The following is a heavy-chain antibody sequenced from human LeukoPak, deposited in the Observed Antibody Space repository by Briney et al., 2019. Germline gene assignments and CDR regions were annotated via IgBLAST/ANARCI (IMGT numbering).Heavy chain of an antibody. V-gene: IGHV1-2*02. D-gene: IGHD6-6*01. CDR2: INPNSGGT. CDR3: ASGGSSSFHRPEGAFDI. Sequence: ASVKVSCKASGYTFTGYYMHWVRQAPGQGLEWMGWINPNSGGTNYAQKFQGRVTMTRGTSISTAYMELSRLRSDDTAVYYCASGGSSSFHRPEGAFDIWGQGTMVTVSS. CDR1: GYTFTGYY. J-gene: IGHJ3*02.